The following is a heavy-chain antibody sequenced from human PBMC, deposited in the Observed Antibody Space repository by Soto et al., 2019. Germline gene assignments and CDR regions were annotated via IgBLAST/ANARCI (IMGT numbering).Heavy chain of an antibody. CDR3: AKASPYCSGGSCYYY. D-gene: IGHD2-15*01. Sequence: GESLKISCAASGFTFSSYAMSWVRQAPGKGLEWVSAISGSGGSTYYADSVKGRFTISRDNSKNTLYLQMNSLRAEDTAVYYCAKASPYCSGGSCYYYWGQGTLVTVSS. CDR1: GFTFSSYA. J-gene: IGHJ4*02. V-gene: IGHV3-23*01. CDR2: ISGSGGST.